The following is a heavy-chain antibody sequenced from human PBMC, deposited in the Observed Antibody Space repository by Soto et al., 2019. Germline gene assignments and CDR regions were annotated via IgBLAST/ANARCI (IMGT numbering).Heavy chain of an antibody. CDR2: IYIGGTT. CDR3: ARDRADSGRLRYFDD. J-gene: IGHJ4*02. V-gene: IGHV3-66*01. D-gene: IGHD3-3*01. Sequence: EVQLVESGGGLVQPGGSLRLSCAVSGFTVSTNYMTWVRQAPGKGLEWLSVIYIGGTTYYADSVKGRFTISRDTSKNTVYLQMNSLRAEDTAVYYCARDRADSGRLRYFDDWGQGTLVTVSS. CDR1: GFTVSTNY.